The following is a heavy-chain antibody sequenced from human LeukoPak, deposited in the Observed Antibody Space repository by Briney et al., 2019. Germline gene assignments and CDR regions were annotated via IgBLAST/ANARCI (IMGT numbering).Heavy chain of an antibody. Sequence: ASVKVSCKASGHTFTSYAMNWVRQAPGQGLEWMGWINTNTGNPTYAQGFTGRFVFSLDTSVSTAYLQISSLKAEDTAVYYCARDETYSSSPVGAYYYYYYYMDVWGKGTTVTVSS. CDR3: ARDETYSSSPVGAYYYYYYYMDV. CDR1: GHTFTSYA. V-gene: IGHV7-4-1*02. J-gene: IGHJ6*03. D-gene: IGHD6-6*01. CDR2: INTNTGNP.